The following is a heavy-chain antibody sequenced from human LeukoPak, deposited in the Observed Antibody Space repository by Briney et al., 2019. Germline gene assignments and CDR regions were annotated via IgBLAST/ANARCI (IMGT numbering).Heavy chain of an antibody. V-gene: IGHV3-7*01. CDR3: ARDAYYYGSGSNWFDP. CDR2: IKQDGSEK. CDR1: GFTFASYA. J-gene: IGHJ5*02. Sequence: PGGSLRLSCVGSGFTFASYAMTWVRQAPGKGLEWVANIKQDGSEKYYVDSVKGRFTISRDNAKNSLYLQMNGLRAEDTAVYYCARDAYYYGSGSNWFDPWGQGTLVTVSS. D-gene: IGHD3-10*01.